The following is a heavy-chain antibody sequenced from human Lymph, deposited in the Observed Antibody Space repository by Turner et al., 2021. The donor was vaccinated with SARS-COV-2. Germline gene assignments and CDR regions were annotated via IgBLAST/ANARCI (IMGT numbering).Heavy chain of an antibody. CDR3: ARDSPYCSSTSCYDP. V-gene: IGHV1-69*10. D-gene: IGHD2-2*01. CDR1: GGTFSSYA. J-gene: IGHJ5*02. Sequence: QVQLVQSGAEVKTPGSSVTVSCKPSGGTFSSYAITWVRQAPGQGLEWMGGIIPILAIANYAQKFQGRVTITADKSTSTAYMELSSLRSEDTAVYYCARDSPYCSSTSCYDPWGQGTLVTVSS. CDR2: IIPILAIA.